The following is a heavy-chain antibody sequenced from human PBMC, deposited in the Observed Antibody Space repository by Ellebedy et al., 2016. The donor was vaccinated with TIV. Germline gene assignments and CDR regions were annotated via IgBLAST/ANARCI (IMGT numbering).Heavy chain of an antibody. CDR1: EFTFSSHW. CDR2: INRDGSST. Sequence: GGSLRLSXAASEFTFSSHWMHWVCQAPGKGLVWVSRINRDGSSTGYADSVKCRFTISRDNAKNTLYLQMNSLRAEDTALYYCARDRGITIFGVITPGALDLWGQGTVVTVSS. J-gene: IGHJ3*01. V-gene: IGHV3-74*01. D-gene: IGHD3-3*01. CDR3: ARDRGITIFGVITPGALDL.